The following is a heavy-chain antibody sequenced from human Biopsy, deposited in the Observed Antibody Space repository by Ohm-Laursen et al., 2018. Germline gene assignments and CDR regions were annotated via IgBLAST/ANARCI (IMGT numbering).Heavy chain of an antibody. CDR3: ARDGKRWDYSTYFSWHFDL. J-gene: IGHJ2*01. CDR2: ISYDGSGE. CDR1: GFTFTSYA. V-gene: IGHV3-30*03. Sequence: SLRLSCAASGFTFTSYAMHWVRQAPGKGLEWVAVISYDGSGEYYADSLQGRFIISRDNPKNTVDLKMNSLRAEDTAVYFCARDGKRWDYSTYFSWHFDLWGRGTLVTVSS. D-gene: IGHD4-11*01.